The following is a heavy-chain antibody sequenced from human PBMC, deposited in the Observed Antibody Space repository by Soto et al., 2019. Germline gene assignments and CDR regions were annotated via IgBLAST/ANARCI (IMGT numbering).Heavy chain of an antibody. J-gene: IGHJ2*01. CDR3: ERGATVKRWYFDL. V-gene: IGHV3-30-3*01. Sequence: QVQLVESGGGVVQPGRSLRLSCAASGFTFSSYAMHWVRQAPGKGLEWVAVISYDGSNKYYADSVKGRFTISRDNSKNTLYLQMNSLRAEDTAVYYCERGATVKRWYFDLWGRGTLVTVSS. D-gene: IGHD4-17*01. CDR1: GFTFSSYA. CDR2: ISYDGSNK.